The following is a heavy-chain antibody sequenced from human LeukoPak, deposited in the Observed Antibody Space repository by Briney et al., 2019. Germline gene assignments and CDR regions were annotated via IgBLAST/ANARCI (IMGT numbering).Heavy chain of an antibody. CDR2: IRYDGSNK. D-gene: IGHD3-10*01. J-gene: IGHJ4*02. CDR3: AKDLLTMVRGVTPEIDY. V-gene: IGHV3-30*02. CDR1: GFTFSSYG. Sequence: PGGCLRLSCTASGFTFSSYGMHWVRQAPGKGLEWVAFIRYDGSNKYYADSVKGRFTISRDNSKNTLYLQMNSLRAEDTAVYYCAKDLLTMVRGVTPEIDYWGQGTLVTVSS.